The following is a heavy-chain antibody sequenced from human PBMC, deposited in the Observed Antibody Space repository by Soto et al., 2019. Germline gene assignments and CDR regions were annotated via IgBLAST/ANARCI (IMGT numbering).Heavy chain of an antibody. CDR3: ARVVDYYDPYYYYGMDV. D-gene: IGHD3-22*01. J-gene: IGHJ6*02. V-gene: IGHV3-21*01. CDR1: GFTFSTYS. Sequence: EVQLVESGGGLVKPGGSLRLSCAASGFTFSTYSMNWVRQAPGKGLEWVSSISSSSSYIYYADSVKGRFTISRDNAQNXXYLQMNSLRAEDTAVYYCARVVDYYDPYYYYGMDVWGQGTTVTVSS. CDR2: ISSSSSYI.